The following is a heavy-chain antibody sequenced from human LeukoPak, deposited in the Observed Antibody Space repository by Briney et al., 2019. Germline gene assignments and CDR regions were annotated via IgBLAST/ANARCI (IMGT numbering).Heavy chain of an antibody. CDR1: GGSISSYY. V-gene: IGHV4-59*08. D-gene: IGHD1-14*01. CDR3: ARAGWGSYLDY. J-gene: IGHJ4*02. Sequence: SETLSLTCTASGGSISSYYWSWIRQPPGKGLEWIGYIYYSGSTNYNPSLKSRVTISVDTSKNQFSLKLSSVTAANTAVYYCARAGWGSYLDYWGQGTLVTVSS. CDR2: IYYSGST.